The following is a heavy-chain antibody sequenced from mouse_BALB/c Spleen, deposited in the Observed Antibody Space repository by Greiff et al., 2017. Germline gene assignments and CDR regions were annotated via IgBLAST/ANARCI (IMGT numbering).Heavy chain of an antibody. CDR3: AKRAYDYGSTAAMDY. J-gene: IGHJ4*01. Sequence: VNVVESGPGLVAPSQSLSITCTVSGFSLTDYGVSWIRQPPGKGLEWLGVIWGGGSTYYNSALKSRLSISKDNSKSQVFLKMNSLQTDDTAMYYCAKRAYDYGSTAAMDYWGQGTSVTVSS. V-gene: IGHV2-6-5*01. CDR1: GFSLTDYG. D-gene: IGHD1-1*01. CDR2: IWGGGST.